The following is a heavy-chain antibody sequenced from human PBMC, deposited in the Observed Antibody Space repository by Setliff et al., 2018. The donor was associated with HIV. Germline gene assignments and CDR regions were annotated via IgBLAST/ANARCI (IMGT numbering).Heavy chain of an antibody. D-gene: IGHD2-21*02. CDR1: GGSISSYY. J-gene: IGHJ3*02. CDR3: ARGQGCGGGCHYAFEM. CDR2: IHDSGST. V-gene: IGHV4-59*08. Sequence: SETLSLTCTVSGGSISSYYWSWIRQPPGKGLEWIGSIHDSGSTYYNPSLKSRVTISLDTSKNQFSLKLTSVTAADTAVYYCARGQGCGGGCHYAFEMWGQGTMVTVSS.